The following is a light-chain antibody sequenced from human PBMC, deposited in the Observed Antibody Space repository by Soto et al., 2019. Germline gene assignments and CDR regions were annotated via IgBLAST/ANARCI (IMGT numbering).Light chain of an antibody. CDR1: QSISSW. Sequence: DIHMTQSPSTLSAAVGDRVAITCSASQSISSWLAWYQQKPGKDPKLLIYKASNLESGVPSRFSGSGSGTEFTLTISSLQPDDFATYYCQQYDSYALTFGGGTKVEIK. CDR3: QQYDSYALT. V-gene: IGKV1-5*03. CDR2: KAS. J-gene: IGKJ4*02.